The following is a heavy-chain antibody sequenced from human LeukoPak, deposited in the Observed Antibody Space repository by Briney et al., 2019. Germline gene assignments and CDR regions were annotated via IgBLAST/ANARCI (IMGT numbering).Heavy chain of an antibody. J-gene: IGHJ6*03. CDR3: ARVYGYYYYMDV. Sequence: SETLSLTCAVYGGSFSGYYWSWIRQPPGKGLEWIGEINHSGSTNYNPSLKSRVTISVDTSKNQFSLKLSSVTAADTAVYYCARVYGYYYYMDVWGKGTTVTISS. D-gene: IGHD2-8*01. CDR1: GGSFSGYY. CDR2: INHSGST. V-gene: IGHV4-34*01.